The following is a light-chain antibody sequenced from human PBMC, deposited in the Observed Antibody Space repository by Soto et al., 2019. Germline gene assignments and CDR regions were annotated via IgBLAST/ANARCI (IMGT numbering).Light chain of an antibody. J-gene: IGKJ3*01. CDR1: QSVSSS. Sequence: EIVMTQSPATLSLSPGERVTLSCRASQSVSSSLAWYQQKPGQAPRLLIYGASTKATGIPARFSGSGSGTEFTLTISSLQSEDFAVYYCQQYNNWPPITFGRGTKVDIK. V-gene: IGKV3-15*01. CDR3: QQYNNWPPIT. CDR2: GAS.